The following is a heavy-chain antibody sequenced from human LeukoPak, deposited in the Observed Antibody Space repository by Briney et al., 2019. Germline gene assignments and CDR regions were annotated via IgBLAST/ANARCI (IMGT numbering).Heavy chain of an antibody. Sequence: GGSLRLSCAASGFTFSSYAMSWVRQAPGKGLEWVSAISDSGGSTYYADSAKGRFTISRDNSKNTLYLQVNSLRAEDTAVYYCARDVPRSWYLGYYYGMDVWGQGTTVTVSS. CDR3: ARDVPRSWYLGYYYGMDV. D-gene: IGHD6-13*01. V-gene: IGHV3-23*01. CDR1: GFTFSSYA. J-gene: IGHJ6*02. CDR2: ISDSGGST.